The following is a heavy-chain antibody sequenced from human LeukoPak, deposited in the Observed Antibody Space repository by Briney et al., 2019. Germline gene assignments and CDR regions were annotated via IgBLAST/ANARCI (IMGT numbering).Heavy chain of an antibody. J-gene: IGHJ6*02. V-gene: IGHV3-7*01. Sequence: GGSLRLSCAASGFTFSSYWMSWVRQAPGKGLEWVANIKQDRSEKYYVDSVKGRFTISRDNAKNSLYLQMNSLRAEDTAVYYCATWQSYSSSGSWQYYYYYYGMDVWGQGTTVTVSS. CDR2: IKQDRSEK. CDR1: GFTFSSYW. D-gene: IGHD6-13*01. CDR3: ATWQSYSSSGSWQYYYYYYGMDV.